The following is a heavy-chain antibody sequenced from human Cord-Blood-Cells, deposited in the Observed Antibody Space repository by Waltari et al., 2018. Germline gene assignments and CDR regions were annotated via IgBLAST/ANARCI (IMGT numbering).Heavy chain of an antibody. CDR1: GDSVSSNRAA. J-gene: IGHJ2*01. CDR2: TYYRSKWYN. D-gene: IGHD3-10*01. CDR3: ARGAGYWYFDL. V-gene: IGHV6-1*01. Sequence: QVLLQQLGPGPVKPSQTLSLTCAIPGDSVSSNRAAWNWTRQSPSRGLGWLGRTYYRSKWYNDYAVSVKSRITITPDTPKNQFSLQLNSVTPEDTAVYYCARGAGYWYFDLWGRGTLVTVSS.